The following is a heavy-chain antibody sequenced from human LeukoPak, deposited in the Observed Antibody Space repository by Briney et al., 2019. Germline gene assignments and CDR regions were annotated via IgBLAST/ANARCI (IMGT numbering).Heavy chain of an antibody. J-gene: IGHJ4*02. D-gene: IGHD2-15*01. V-gene: IGHV1-2*02. CDR3: ARASSWGFGGNDFDY. CDR1: GYTFTGYY. CDR2: INPNTGGT. Sequence: ASGKVSCKASGYTFTGYYMHGVRQAPGQGLEWMGWINPNTGGTNSAQKIQGRVSMTRDTCISTAYMELSRLRSDDTAMYYCARASSWGFGGNDFDYWGQGTLVTVST.